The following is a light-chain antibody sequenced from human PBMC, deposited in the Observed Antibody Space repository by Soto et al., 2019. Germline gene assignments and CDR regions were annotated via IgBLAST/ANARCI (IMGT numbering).Light chain of an antibody. CDR2: SNN. V-gene: IGLV1-44*01. J-gene: IGLJ3*02. Sequence: QLVLTQPPSASGTPGQRVTISCSGSSSNIGSNTVNWYQQLPGTAPKLLIYSNNQRPSGVPDRFSGSKSGTSASLAISGLQSEDEADYYCAAWDDSLNEVFGGGTQLTVL. CDR3: AAWDDSLNEV. CDR1: SSNIGSNT.